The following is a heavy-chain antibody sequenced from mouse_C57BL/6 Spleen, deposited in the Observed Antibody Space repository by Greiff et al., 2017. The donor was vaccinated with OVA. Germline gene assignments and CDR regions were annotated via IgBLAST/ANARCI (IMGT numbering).Heavy chain of an antibody. CDR2: ISGGGGNT. CDR1: GFTFSSYT. J-gene: IGHJ4*01. V-gene: IGHV5-9*01. CDR3: ARHGLYDGRGYAMDY. D-gene: IGHD2-3*01. Sequence: EVQLVESGGGLVKPGGSLKLSCAASGFTFSSYTMSWVRQTPEKRLEWVATISGGGGNTYYPDSVKGRVTISRDNAKNTLYLQMSSLRSEDTALYYCARHGLYDGRGYAMDYWGQGTSVTVSS.